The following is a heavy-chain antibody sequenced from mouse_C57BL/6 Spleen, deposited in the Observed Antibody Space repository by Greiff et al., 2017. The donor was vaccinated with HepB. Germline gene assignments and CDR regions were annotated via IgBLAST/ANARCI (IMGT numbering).Heavy chain of an antibody. CDR1: GYSITSGYY. D-gene: IGHD1-1*01. CDR3: ARTSITTVVAPYWYFDV. V-gene: IGHV3-6*01. CDR2: ISYDGSN. J-gene: IGHJ1*03. Sequence: EVQLQQSGPGLVKPSQSLSLTCSVTGYSITSGYYWNWIRQFPGNKLEWMGYISYDGSNNYNPSLKNRISITRDTSKNQFFLKLNSVTTEDTATYYCARTSITTVVAPYWYFDVWGTGTTVTVSS.